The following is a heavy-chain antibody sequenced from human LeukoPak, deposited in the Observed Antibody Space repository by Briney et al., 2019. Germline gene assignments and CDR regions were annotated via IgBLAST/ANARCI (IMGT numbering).Heavy chain of an antibody. CDR1: GFTFSSYA. Sequence: PGGSLRLSCAASGFTFSSYAMSWVRQAPGKGLEWVSAISGSGGSTYYADSVKGRFTISRDNSKNTLYLQMNSLGAEDTAVYYCAKDRAVAVYFDYWGQGTLVTVSS. J-gene: IGHJ4*02. D-gene: IGHD6-19*01. CDR2: ISGSGGST. CDR3: AKDRAVAVYFDY. V-gene: IGHV3-23*01.